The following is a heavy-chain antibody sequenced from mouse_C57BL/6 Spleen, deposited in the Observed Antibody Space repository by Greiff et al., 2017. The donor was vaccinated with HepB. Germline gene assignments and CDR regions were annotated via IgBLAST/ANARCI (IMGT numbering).Heavy chain of an antibody. D-gene: IGHD2-1*01. CDR1: GFSFNTYA. CDR2: IRSKSNNYAT. J-gene: IGHJ2*01. V-gene: IGHV10-1*01. Sequence: EVQVVESGGGLVQPKGSLKLSCAASGFSFNTYAMNWVRQAPGKGLEWVARIRSKSNNYATYYADSVKDRFTISRDDSESMLYLQMNNLKTEDTAMYYCVRGYGNYLDYWGQGTTLTVSS. CDR3: VRGYGNYLDY.